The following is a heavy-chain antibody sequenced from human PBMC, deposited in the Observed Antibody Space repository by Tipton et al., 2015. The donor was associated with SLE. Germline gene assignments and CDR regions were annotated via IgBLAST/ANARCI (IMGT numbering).Heavy chain of an antibody. CDR1: GGSISSYY. D-gene: IGHD6-13*01. J-gene: IGHJ6*03. CDR2: IYYSGST. V-gene: IGHV4-59*01. Sequence: TLSLTCTVSGGSISSYYWSWIRQPPGKGLEWIGYIYYSGSTNYNPSLKSRVTISVDKSKNQFSLKLSSVTAADTAVYYCARGLRQLAHYYYYYMDVWGKGTTVTVSS. CDR3: ARGLRQLAHYYYYYMDV.